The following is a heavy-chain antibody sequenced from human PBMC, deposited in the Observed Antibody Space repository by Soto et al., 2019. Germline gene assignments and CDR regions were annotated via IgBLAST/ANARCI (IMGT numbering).Heavy chain of an antibody. CDR1: DYSISSGYY. V-gene: IGHV4-38-2*02. CDR2: IYHSGNT. D-gene: IGHD3-22*01. CDR3: LGAPHDSFHDY. Sequence: PSQTLSLTCTVSDYSISSGYYSGWIRQPPGKGLEWIGSIYHSGNTYYNPSLKSRMTISVDTSKNQFCLKLSFVPAADTAVHYCLGAPHDSFHDYWGQGTLVTVSS. J-gene: IGHJ4*02.